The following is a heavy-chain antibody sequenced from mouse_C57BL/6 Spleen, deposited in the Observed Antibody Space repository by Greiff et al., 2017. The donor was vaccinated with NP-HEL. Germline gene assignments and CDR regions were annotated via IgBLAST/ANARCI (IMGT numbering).Heavy chain of an antibody. CDR1: GYTFTDYE. Sequence: VQLQQSGAELVRPGASVTLSCKASGYTFTDYEMHWVKQTPVHGLEWIGAIDPETGGTAYNQKFKGKAILTADKSSSTAYMELRSLTSEDSAVYYCTRKTYYGSSSWFAYWGQGTLVTVSA. CDR2: IDPETGGT. D-gene: IGHD1-1*01. V-gene: IGHV1-15*01. CDR3: TRKTYYGSSSWFAY. J-gene: IGHJ3*01.